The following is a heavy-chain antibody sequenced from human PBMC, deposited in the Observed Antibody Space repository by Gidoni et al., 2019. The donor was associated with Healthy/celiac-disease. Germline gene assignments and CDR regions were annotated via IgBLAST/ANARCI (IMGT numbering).Heavy chain of an antibody. Sequence: QVQLVQSGAEVKKPGASVKVSCKASGYTFTSYDINWVRQATGQGLEWMGWMNPNSGNTGYAQKFQGRVTMTRNTSISTAYMELSSLRSEDTAVYYCARARNYCSGGSCYRSFDYWGQGTLVTVSS. V-gene: IGHV1-8*01. CDR2: MNPNSGNT. CDR3: ARARNYCSGGSCYRSFDY. CDR1: GYTFTSYD. D-gene: IGHD2-15*01. J-gene: IGHJ4*02.